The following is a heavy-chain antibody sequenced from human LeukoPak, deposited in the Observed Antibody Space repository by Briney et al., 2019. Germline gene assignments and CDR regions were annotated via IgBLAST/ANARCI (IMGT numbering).Heavy chain of an antibody. D-gene: IGHD4-17*01. V-gene: IGHV3-48*01. CDR2: ISSSSTTI. J-gene: IGHJ6*03. CDR3: ARDNGDYEGIYYYYYMDV. Sequence: GGSLRLSCAASGFTFSSYAMSWVRQAPGKGLEWVSYISSSSTTIYYADSVKGRFTISRDNAKNSLYLQMNSLRAEDTAVYYCARDNGDYEGIYYYYYMDVWGKGTTVTVSS. CDR1: GFTFSSYA.